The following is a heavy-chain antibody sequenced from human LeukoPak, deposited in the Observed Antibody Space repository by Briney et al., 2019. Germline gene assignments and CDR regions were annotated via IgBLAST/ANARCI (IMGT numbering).Heavy chain of an antibody. Sequence: PSETLSLTCTVSGGSISSYYWSWIRQPPGKGLEWIGYIYYSGSTNYNPSLKSRVTISVDTSKNQFSLKLSSVTAADTAVYYCARARPPNQYYFDYWGQGTLVTVSS. CDR3: ARARPPNQYYFDY. CDR1: GGSISSYY. CDR2: IYYSGST. V-gene: IGHV4-59*01. J-gene: IGHJ4*02.